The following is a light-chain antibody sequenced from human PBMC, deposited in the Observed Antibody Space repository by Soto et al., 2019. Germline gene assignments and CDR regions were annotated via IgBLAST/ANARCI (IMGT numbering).Light chain of an antibody. Sequence: DIQMPQSPSSLSASVGDRVTITCQASQDISNYLNWYQQKQGKAPKLLIYDASNLETGVPSRFSGSGSGKDFTFTISSLQPEDIATYYCQQYDKLPGSTFGQGTRLEIK. V-gene: IGKV1-33*01. CDR2: DAS. CDR3: QQYDKLPGST. CDR1: QDISNY. J-gene: IGKJ5*01.